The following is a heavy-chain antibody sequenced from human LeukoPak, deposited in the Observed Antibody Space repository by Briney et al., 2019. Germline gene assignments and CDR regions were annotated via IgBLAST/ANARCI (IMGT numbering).Heavy chain of an antibody. CDR3: AKVRTIAATATFDY. CDR2: IRFDGSNK. J-gene: IGHJ4*02. Sequence: PGGSLRLSCAASGFTFSSYAMHWVRQAPGKGLEWVAFIRFDGSNKYYADSVKGRFTISRDISKNTLYLQMNSLRAEDTALYYCAKVRTIAATATFDYWGQGTLVTVSS. CDR1: GFTFSSYA. V-gene: IGHV3-30*02. D-gene: IGHD6-13*01.